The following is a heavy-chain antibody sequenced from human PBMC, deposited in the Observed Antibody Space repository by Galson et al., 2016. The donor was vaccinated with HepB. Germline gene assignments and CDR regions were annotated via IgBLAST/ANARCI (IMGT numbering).Heavy chain of an antibody. Sequence: SVKVSCRGSGYTFTSYSISWVRQAPGQGLEWMGWISTYNGNTNYAQKLQGRVTMTTDTSTSTAYMELRSLRSDDTAVYYCATLFGVVSLMKYWGQGTLVTVSS. CDR1: GYTFTSYS. V-gene: IGHV1-18*01. CDR3: ATLFGVVSLMKY. D-gene: IGHD3-3*01. CDR2: ISTYNGNT. J-gene: IGHJ4*02.